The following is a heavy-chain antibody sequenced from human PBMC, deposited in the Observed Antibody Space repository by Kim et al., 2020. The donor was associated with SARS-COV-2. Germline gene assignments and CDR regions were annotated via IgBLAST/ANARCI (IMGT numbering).Heavy chain of an antibody. CDR3: AKGGGYCSSTSCYGLSF. CDR2: ISYDGSNK. Sequence: GGSLRLSCAASGFTFSSYGMHWVRQAPGKGLEWVAVISYDGSNKYYADSVKGRFTISRDNSKNTLYLQMNSLRAEDTAVYYCAKGGGYCSSTSCYGLSF. CDR1: GFTFSSYG. D-gene: IGHD2-2*01. V-gene: IGHV3-30*18. J-gene: IGHJ3*01.